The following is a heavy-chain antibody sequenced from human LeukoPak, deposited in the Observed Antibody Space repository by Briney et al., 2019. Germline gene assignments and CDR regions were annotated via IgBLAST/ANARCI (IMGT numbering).Heavy chain of an antibody. V-gene: IGHV3-23*01. CDR1: VFTFTNYA. CDR2: ITGSGGSS. Sequence: GGSLRLSCAASVFTFTNYAMSWVRQAPGEGLEWVSSITGSGGSSYYADSVKDRFTISRDTSKNTLYLQLNSPRAEDTAVYYCAKEGSYAYGYVDYWGQGTLVTVSS. CDR3: AKEGSYAYGYVDY. J-gene: IGHJ4*02. D-gene: IGHD5-18*01.